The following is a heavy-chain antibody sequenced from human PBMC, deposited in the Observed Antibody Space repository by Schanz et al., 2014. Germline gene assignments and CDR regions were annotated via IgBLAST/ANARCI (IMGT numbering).Heavy chain of an antibody. CDR3: ARGPSQGYSYGHNIGAYYYGMDV. Sequence: QVQLVQSWAEVKGPGASVKVSCKASGYSFTPFPIHWVRQAPGQRLEWMGWINAGTGNTEYSQKFQGRVTITRDTSASTAYMELTSLRSEDTAVYYCARGPSQGYSYGHNIGAYYYGMDVWGQGTTVSVSS. J-gene: IGHJ6*02. D-gene: IGHD5-18*01. CDR1: GYSFTPFP. CDR2: INAGTGNT. V-gene: IGHV1-3*01.